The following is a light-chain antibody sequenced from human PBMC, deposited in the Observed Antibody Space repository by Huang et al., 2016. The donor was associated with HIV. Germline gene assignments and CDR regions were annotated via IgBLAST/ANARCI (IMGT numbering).Light chain of an antibody. CDR3: QQRSNWPPAT. J-gene: IGKJ1*01. V-gene: IGKV3-11*01. CDR1: QSVSSY. Sequence: EIVLTQSPATLSLSPGETATLSCRASQSVSSYLAWYQQKPGQAPRFLIYYASNRATGNPARFRGSGSGTDFTLIISSREPEDFAVDYCQQRSNWPPATFGQGTKVEIK. CDR2: YAS.